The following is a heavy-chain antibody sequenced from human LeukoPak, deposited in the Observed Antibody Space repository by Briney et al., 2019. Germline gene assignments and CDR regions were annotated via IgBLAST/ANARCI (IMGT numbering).Heavy chain of an antibody. D-gene: IGHD2-2*01. CDR1: GGSISSGDYY. CDR2: IYHSETT. V-gene: IGHV4-30-4*01. J-gene: IGHJ5*02. Sequence: RPSETLSLTCTVSGGSISSGDYYWSWIRQPPGKGLEWIGYIYHSETTYYNPSLKSRVTMSVDTSKNQFSLKLSSVTAADTAVYYCARATIVPADINWFDPWGQGTLVTVSS. CDR3: ARATIVPADINWFDP.